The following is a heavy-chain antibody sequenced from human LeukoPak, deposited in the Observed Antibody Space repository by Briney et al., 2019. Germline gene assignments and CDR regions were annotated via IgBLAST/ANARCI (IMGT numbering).Heavy chain of an antibody. CDR1: GLTFSSHA. D-gene: IGHD6-19*01. J-gene: IGHJ4*02. Sequence: QSGGSLRLSCEASGLTFSSHAMNWVRQAPGKGLEWVSGISSSGSGGSIHYADSVMGRFTISRDNSKNTLQLQMNSLRAEDTGIYYCAKEKTGWSGVIDSWGQGTQVTVSS. CDR3: AKEKTGWSGVIDS. CDR2: ISSSGSGGSI. V-gene: IGHV3-23*01.